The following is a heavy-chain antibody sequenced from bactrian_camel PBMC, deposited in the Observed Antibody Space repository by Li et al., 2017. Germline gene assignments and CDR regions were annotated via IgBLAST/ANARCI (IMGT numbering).Heavy chain of an antibody. J-gene: IGHJ4*01. CDR1: GYTYDTYC. CDR2: IDSDGDT. Sequence: QVQLVESGGGSVQAGGSLRLSCAARGYTYDTYCMGWFRRPPGKAREGIAVIDSDGDTAYAESMKDRFTISVDNAKNTLYLQMNSLKPEDTATYYCAADLVSDEPSLVEREYYYWGQGTQVTVS. CDR3: AADLVSDEPSLVEREYYY. D-gene: IGHD1*01. V-gene: IGHV3S26*01.